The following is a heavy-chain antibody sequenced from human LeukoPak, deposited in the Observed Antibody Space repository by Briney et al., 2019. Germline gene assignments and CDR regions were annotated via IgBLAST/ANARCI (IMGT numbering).Heavy chain of an antibody. CDR3: ARDHRIAGYCSGGSCYSGAFDI. CDR1: GFTFSSYG. CDR2: IWYDGSNK. V-gene: IGHV3-33*01. D-gene: IGHD2-15*01. J-gene: IGHJ3*02. Sequence: PGRSLRLSCAASGFTFSSYGMHWVRQAPGKGLEWVAVIWYDGSNKYYADSVKGRFTISRDNSKNTLYLQMNSLRAEDTAVYYCARDHRIAGYCSGGSCYSGAFDIWGQGTMVTVSS.